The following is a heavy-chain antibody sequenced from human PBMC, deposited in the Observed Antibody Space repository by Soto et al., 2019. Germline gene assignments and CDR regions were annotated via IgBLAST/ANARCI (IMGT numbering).Heavy chain of an antibody. Sequence: QLVESGGRGVQPGRSLRLSCEASEFTFSSYAMHWVRQAPGRGLEWVALIYFDGRKEYYADSVKGRFTVSRDNSRSMVYVQMDSLRPDDTAIYYCARPIPRWSYHYGMDVWGQGTTVTVSS. CDR1: EFTFSSYA. D-gene: IGHD2-15*01. J-gene: IGHJ6*02. CDR2: IYFDGRKE. V-gene: IGHV3-30*03. CDR3: ARPIPRWSYHYGMDV.